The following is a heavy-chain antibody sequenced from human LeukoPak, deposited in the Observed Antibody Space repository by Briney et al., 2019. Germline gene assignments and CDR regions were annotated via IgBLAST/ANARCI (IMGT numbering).Heavy chain of an antibody. CDR3: TTEVLWFGESAIYFDY. J-gene: IGHJ4*02. D-gene: IGHD3-10*01. V-gene: IGHV3-15*01. Sequence: GGSLRLSCAASGFTFSNAWMSWVRQAPGKGLEWVGRIKSKTDGGTTDYAAPVKGGFTISRDDSKNTLYLQMNSLKTEDTAVYYCTTEVLWFGESAIYFDYWGQGTLVTVSS. CDR2: IKSKTDGGTT. CDR1: GFTFSNAW.